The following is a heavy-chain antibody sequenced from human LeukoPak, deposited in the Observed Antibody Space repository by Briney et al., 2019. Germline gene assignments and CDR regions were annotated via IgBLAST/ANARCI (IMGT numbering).Heavy chain of an antibody. D-gene: IGHD2-21*02. CDR3: ASLGYCGGDCYPFDY. J-gene: IGHJ4*02. Sequence: PGGSLRLSCEASGFTFSSYWMHWVRQAPGKGLAWVSRINSDGSSTNYADSVKGRFTISRDNAKNTLYLQMNSLRAEDTAVYYCASLGYCGGDCYPFDYWGQGTLVTVSS. V-gene: IGHV3-74*01. CDR2: INSDGSST. CDR1: GFTFSSYW.